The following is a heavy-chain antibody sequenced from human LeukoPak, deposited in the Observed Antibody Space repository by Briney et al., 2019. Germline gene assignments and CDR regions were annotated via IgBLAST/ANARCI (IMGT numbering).Heavy chain of an antibody. Sequence: SETLSLTCTVSGGSISSSYFYWDWIRQPPGKGLEWIGSMYYSGSTYYNPSLKSRVTISVDTSKNQFSLKLSSVTAADTAVYYCARSSRDGYNYFDYWAREPWSPSP. D-gene: IGHD5-24*01. CDR2: MYYSGST. J-gene: IGHJ4*02. CDR3: ARSSRDGYNYFDY. V-gene: IGHV4-39*01. CDR1: GGSISSSYFY.